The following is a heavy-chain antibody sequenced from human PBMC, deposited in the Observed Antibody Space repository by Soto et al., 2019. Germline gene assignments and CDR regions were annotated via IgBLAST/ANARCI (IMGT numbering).Heavy chain of an antibody. CDR1: GYTITGYY. CDR3: ARERSVSSGMDV. V-gene: IGHV1-46*01. CDR2: INPSGGST. Sequence: ASVKVSCKTSGYTITGYYVHWVRQAPGQGLEWMGRINPSGGSTNYAQKFQGRVTMTRDTSTSTVYMELSSLRSEDTAVYYCARERSVSSGMDVWGQGTTVTVSS. D-gene: IGHD3-16*02. J-gene: IGHJ6*02.